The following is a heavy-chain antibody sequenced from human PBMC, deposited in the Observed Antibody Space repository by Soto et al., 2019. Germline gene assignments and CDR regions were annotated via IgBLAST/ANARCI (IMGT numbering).Heavy chain of an antibody. V-gene: IGHV3-48*01. CDR1: GFTFSIYS. D-gene: IGHD3-10*01. CDR3: TRGVSYGFDF. CDR2: MTSDSKRI. J-gene: IGHJ3*01. Sequence: EVLLVESGGALLQPGGSLRLSCEASGFTFSIYSMNWVRQAPGKGPEWVAYMTSDSKRIHYADSVNGRFTISRDNAKNSVFLQMNSLRAEDMAIYYCTRGVSYGFDFWGHGTMVTVSS.